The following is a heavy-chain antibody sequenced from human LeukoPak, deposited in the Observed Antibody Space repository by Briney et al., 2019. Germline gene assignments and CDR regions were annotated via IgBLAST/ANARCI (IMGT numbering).Heavy chain of an antibody. V-gene: IGHV1-69*04. CDR1: GGTFSSYA. Sequence: ASVKVSFKASGGTFSSYAISWVRQAPGQGLEWMGRIIPILGIANYAQKFQGRVTITADKSTSTAYMELSSLRSEDTAVYYCASGFYDSSGPSDAFDIWGQGTMVTVSS. J-gene: IGHJ3*02. D-gene: IGHD3-22*01. CDR3: ASGFYDSSGPSDAFDI. CDR2: IIPILGIA.